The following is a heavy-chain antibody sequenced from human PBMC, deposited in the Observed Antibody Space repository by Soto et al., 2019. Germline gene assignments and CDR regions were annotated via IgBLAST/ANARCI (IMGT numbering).Heavy chain of an antibody. J-gene: IGHJ4*02. Sequence: ASVKVSCKASGYTFTRSGISWVRQAPGQGLEWLGWINPDNGNTNYAQHLQGRVSLTTDTSTSTAYMDLNSLRAEDTAVYYCVRGEGGWETYWGQGTLVTVSS. CDR1: GYTFTRSG. CDR2: INPDNGNT. CDR3: VRGEGGWETY. V-gene: IGHV1-18*01. D-gene: IGHD6-19*01.